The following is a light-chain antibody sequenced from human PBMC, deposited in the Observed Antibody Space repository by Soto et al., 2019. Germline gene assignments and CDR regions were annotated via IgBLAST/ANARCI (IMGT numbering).Light chain of an antibody. CDR3: QQRSNWPAN. J-gene: IGKJ5*01. CDR1: QSVSSSY. CDR2: GAS. Sequence: EIVLTQSPGTLSLSPVEIATLSFMASQSVSSSYLAWYQQKPGQAPRLLIYGASSRATGIPDRFSGSGSGTDFTLTISRLEPEDFAVYYCQQRSNWPANFGQGTRLEIK. V-gene: IGKV3D-20*02.